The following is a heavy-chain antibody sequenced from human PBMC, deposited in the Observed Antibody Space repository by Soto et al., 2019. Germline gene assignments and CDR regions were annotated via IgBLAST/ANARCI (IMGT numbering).Heavy chain of an antibody. Sequence: GGSLRLSCAASGFTFSDYYMSWIRQAPGKGLEWVSYISSSGSTIYYADSVKGRFTISRDNAKNSLYLQMNSLRAEDTAVYYCARAEADYIWGSYGRARGHDAFDIWGQGTMVTVSS. J-gene: IGHJ3*02. CDR2: ISSSGSTI. V-gene: IGHV3-11*01. CDR3: ARAEADYIWGSYGRARGHDAFDI. D-gene: IGHD3-16*01. CDR1: GFTFSDYY.